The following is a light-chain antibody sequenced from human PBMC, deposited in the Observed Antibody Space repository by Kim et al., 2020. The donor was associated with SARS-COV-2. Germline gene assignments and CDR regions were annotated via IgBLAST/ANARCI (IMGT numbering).Light chain of an antibody. CDR2: YDS. Sequence: SYELTQPPSVSVAPGKTASITCGGDKMGAKSVHWYQQKPGQAPVLVIYYDSERPSGIPERFSGSNSGNTATLTISGVEAGDEADYYCQAWDRSRDGVFGGGTKLTVL. CDR3: QAWDRSRDGV. J-gene: IGLJ2*01. CDR1: KMGAKS. V-gene: IGLV3-21*01.